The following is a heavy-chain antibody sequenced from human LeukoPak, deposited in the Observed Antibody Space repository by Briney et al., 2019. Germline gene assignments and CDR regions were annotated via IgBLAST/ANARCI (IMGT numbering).Heavy chain of an antibody. CDR1: GFTFSTYT. V-gene: IGHV3-48*01. D-gene: IGHD2-15*01. CDR3: ARGVPGGY. J-gene: IGHJ4*02. CDR2: ISSSSSTI. Sequence: PGGSLRLSCAASGFTFSTYTMNWVRHAPGKGLEWVSYISSSSSTIYYADSVKGRFTISRDNAKNSLYLKMNSLRAEDTAVYYCARGVPGGYWGQGTLVTVSS.